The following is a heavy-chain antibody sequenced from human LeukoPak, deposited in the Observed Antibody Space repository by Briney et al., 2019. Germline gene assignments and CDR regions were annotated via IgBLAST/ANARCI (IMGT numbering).Heavy chain of an antibody. J-gene: IGHJ4*02. Sequence: SETLSLTCTVSGGSINNYYWSWIRQPAGKGLEWIGRIYISGSTNYNPSLKSRVTMSVDTSKNQFSLKLTSVTAADTAVYYCARGRHYGGNSFYFDYWGQGTLVTVSS. CDR2: IYISGST. V-gene: IGHV4-4*07. D-gene: IGHD4-23*01. CDR3: ARGRHYGGNSFYFDY. CDR1: GGSINNYY.